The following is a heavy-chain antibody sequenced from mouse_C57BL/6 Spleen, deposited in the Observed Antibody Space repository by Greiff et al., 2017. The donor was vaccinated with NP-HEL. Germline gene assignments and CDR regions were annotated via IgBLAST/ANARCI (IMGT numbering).Heavy chain of an antibody. Sequence: DVKLVESGGGLVKPGGSLKLSCAASGFTFSDYGMHWVRQAPEKGLEWVAYISSGSSTIYYADTVKGRFTISRDNAKNTLFLQMTSLRSEDTAMYYCASGTAQAPWFAYWGQGTLVTVSA. J-gene: IGHJ3*01. CDR2: ISSGSSTI. V-gene: IGHV5-17*01. CDR1: GFTFSDYG. D-gene: IGHD3-1*01. CDR3: ASGTAQAPWFAY.